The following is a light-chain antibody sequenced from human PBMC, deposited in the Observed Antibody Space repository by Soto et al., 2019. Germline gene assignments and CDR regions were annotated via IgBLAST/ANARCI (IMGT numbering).Light chain of an antibody. CDR2: GAS. CDR3: HQRQSWPRT. V-gene: IGKV3-20*01. Sequence: EIVLTQSPGTLSLSPGERATLSCRASQSVSSNYLAWYQQKPGQAPRLLIYGASSRATGIPDRFSGSGSGTGFTLTISDVQPEDFALYYCHQRQSWPRTFGQGTKVDIK. J-gene: IGKJ1*01. CDR1: QSVSSNY.